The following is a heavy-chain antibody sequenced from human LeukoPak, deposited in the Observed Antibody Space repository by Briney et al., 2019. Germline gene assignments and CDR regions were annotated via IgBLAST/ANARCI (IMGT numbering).Heavy chain of an antibody. V-gene: IGHV3-48*01. CDR3: ARGSSHTAFDI. CDR1: GFTFSSYS. J-gene: IGHJ3*02. D-gene: IGHD2-2*02. CDR2: ISSSSSTI. Sequence: GGSLRLSCAASGFTFSSYSMNWVRQAPGKGREWVSYISSSSSTIYYADSVKGRFTISRDNAKNSLYLQMNSLRAEDTAVYYCARGSSHTAFDIWGQGTMVTVSS.